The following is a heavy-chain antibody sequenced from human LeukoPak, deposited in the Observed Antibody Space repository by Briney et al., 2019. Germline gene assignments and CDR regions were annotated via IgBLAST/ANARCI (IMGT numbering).Heavy chain of an antibody. CDR2: ISHSSSGT. D-gene: IGHD3-22*01. Sequence: GGSPRLSCAASGFTFSHAWMNWVRQAPGKGLEWVSAISHSSSGTYYADSVKGRFTISRDNSKNTLYMQMNSLRAEDTAVYYCAKVINSGYYYYFDYWGQGTLVTVSS. V-gene: IGHV3-23*01. CDR1: GFTFSHAW. J-gene: IGHJ4*02. CDR3: AKVINSGYYYYFDY.